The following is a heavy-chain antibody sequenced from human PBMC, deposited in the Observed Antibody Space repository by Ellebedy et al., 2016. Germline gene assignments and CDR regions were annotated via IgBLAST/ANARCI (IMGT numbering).Heavy chain of an antibody. D-gene: IGHD3-10*01. CDR3: ARHRFSSGPPFDN. CDR2: ISHIGNP. J-gene: IGHJ4*02. Sequence: SETLSLTCTFSGDSTSLDYWNWIRQPPGKGLEWIGYISHIGNPNYNPSLKSRVTMSIDTSRNQFSLRLTSVTAADTAVYYCARHRFSSGPPFDNWGQGAPVSVSS. V-gene: IGHV4-59*08. CDR1: GDSTSLDY.